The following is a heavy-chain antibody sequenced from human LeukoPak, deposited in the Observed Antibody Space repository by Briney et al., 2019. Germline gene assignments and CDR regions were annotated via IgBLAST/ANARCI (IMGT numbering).Heavy chain of an antibody. D-gene: IGHD3-10*01. CDR1: GFTFSSYA. CDR3: AKRPGKSLLSSHFDY. J-gene: IGHJ4*02. CDR2: ISGSGGST. Sequence: VGSLRLSCAASGFTFSSYAMSWVRQAPGKGLEWVSAISGSGGSTYYADSVKGRFTISRDNSKNTLYLQMNSLRAEDTAVYYCAKRPGKSLLSSHFDYWGQGTLVTVSS. V-gene: IGHV3-23*01.